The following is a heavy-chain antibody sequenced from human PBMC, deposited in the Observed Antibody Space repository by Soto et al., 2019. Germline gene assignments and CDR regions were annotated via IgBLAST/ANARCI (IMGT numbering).Heavy chain of an antibody. Sequence: ASVKVSCKASGYTFTSYGISWVRQAPGQGLEWMGWISAYNGNTNYAQKLQGRVTMTTDTSMSTAYMELRSLRSDDTAVYYCGRDDVAARPNWFDPWGQGTLVTVSS. V-gene: IGHV1-18*01. CDR2: ISAYNGNT. D-gene: IGHD6-6*01. J-gene: IGHJ5*02. CDR3: GRDDVAARPNWFDP. CDR1: GYTFTSYG.